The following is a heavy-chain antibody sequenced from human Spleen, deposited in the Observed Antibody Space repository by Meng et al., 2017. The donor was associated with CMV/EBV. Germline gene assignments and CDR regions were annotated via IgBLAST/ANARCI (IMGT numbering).Heavy chain of an antibody. CDR2: ISSRSSPI. CDR1: GFTFIDYS. D-gene: IGHD6-6*01. J-gene: IGHJ4*02. V-gene: IGHV3-48*04. Sequence: GESLKISCAASGFTFIDYSMNWVRQGPGKGLEWVSYISSRSSPIYNADSVKGRFTISRDNAKNSLYLQVNSLRAEDTAVYYCARLFSSSSFDSWGQGTLVTVSS. CDR3: ARLFSSSSFDS.